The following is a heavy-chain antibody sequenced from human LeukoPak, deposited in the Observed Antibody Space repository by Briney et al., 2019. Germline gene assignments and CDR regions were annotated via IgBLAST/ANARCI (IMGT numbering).Heavy chain of an antibody. D-gene: IGHD3-22*01. CDR1: GYTFTSYG. CDR3: ARRFNYYDSSGYYEGFYFDY. J-gene: IGHJ4*02. Sequence: ASVKVSCKASGYTFTSYGISWVRQAPGQGLEWVGWISAYAQKFQGRVTTTTDTSTSTAYMELRSLRSDDTAVYYCARRFNYYDSSGYYEGFYFDYWGQGTLVTVSS. CDR2: ISAY. V-gene: IGHV1-18*01.